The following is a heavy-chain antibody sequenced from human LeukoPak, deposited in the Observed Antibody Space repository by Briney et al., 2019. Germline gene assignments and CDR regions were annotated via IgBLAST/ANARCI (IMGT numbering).Heavy chain of an antibody. CDR3: IVFGDSNH. D-gene: IGHD4-17*01. J-gene: IGHJ5*02. CDR2: ISHDVKTT. V-gene: IGHV3-30*14. Sequence: PGKSLRLSCVASGFSFSDSVIHWVRQAPGKGLEWVAVISHDVKTTYYADSVKGRFTISRDTSKNTLYLQINSLRVEDTAVYYCIVFGDSNHWGQGTLVTVSS. CDR1: GFSFSDSV.